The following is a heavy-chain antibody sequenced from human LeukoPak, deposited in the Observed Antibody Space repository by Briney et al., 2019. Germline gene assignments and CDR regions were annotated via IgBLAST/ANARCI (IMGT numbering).Heavy chain of an antibody. D-gene: IGHD2-2*01. Sequence: GASVKVSCKASGYTFTSYGISWVRQAPGQGLEWMGWISAYNGNTNYAQKLQGRVTMTTDTSTSTAYMELRSLRSDDTAVYYCARSIVVVPAAPNGGNMDWYFDLWGRGTLVTVSS. J-gene: IGHJ2*01. CDR2: ISAYNGNT. CDR1: GYTFTSYG. CDR3: ARSIVVVPAAPNGGNMDWYFDL. V-gene: IGHV1-18*01.